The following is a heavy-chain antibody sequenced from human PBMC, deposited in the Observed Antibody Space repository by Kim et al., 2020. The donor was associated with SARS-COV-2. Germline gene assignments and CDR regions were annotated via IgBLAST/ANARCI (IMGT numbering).Heavy chain of an antibody. CDR3: ARDRAARNFDH. D-gene: IGHD5-18*01. Sequence: ADTGKGGFAISKDNSKNTVYLKMNPLRAEDTAMYYCARDRAARNFDHWGQGILVTVSS. V-gene: IGHV3-33*01. J-gene: IGHJ4*02.